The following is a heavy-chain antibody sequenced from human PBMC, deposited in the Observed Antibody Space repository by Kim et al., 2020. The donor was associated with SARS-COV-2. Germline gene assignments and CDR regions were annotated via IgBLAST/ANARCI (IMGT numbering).Heavy chain of an antibody. J-gene: IGHJ2*01. V-gene: IGHV3-21*01. CDR2: I. Sequence: IHYADSVRSRITITRDNAKNSLYLQMRSLRAEDTDVYYCARGSDWYFDLWGRGTLVTVSS. CDR3: ARGSDWYFDL.